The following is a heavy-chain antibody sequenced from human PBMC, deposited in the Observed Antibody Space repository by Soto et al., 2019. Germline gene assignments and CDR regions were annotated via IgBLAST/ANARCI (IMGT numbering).Heavy chain of an antibody. J-gene: IGHJ6*02. CDR2: IKQDGSEK. Sequence: GGSLRLSCAASGFTFSSYWMSWVRQAPGKGLEWVANIKQDGSEKYYVDSVKGRFTISRDNAKNSLYLQMNSLRAEDTAVYYCARDSIAAPDDLRSLRWEGGCNYYYGMDVWSQGATVNVSS. D-gene: IGHD6-13*01. CDR1: GFTFSSYW. CDR3: ARDSIAAPDDLRSLRWEGGCNYYYGMDV. V-gene: IGHV3-7*03.